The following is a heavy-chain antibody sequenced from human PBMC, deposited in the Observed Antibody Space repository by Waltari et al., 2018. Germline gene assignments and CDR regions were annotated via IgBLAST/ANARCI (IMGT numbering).Heavy chain of an antibody. V-gene: IGHV4-34*01. CDR2: INHSGST. CDR1: GGSFSGYY. CDR3: ARGPNSRLRAMGRNYFDY. J-gene: IGHJ4*02. D-gene: IGHD5-18*01. Sequence: QVQLQQWGAGLLKPSEPLSLTCAVYGGSFSGYYWSWTRQPPGKGLEWIGEINHSGSTNYNPSLKSRVTISVDTSKNQFSLKLSSVTAADTAVYYCARGPNSRLRAMGRNYFDYWGQGTLVTVSS.